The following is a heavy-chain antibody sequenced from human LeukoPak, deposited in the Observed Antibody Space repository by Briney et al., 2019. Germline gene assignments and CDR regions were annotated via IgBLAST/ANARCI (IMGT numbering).Heavy chain of an antibody. D-gene: IGHD5-24*01. V-gene: IGHV3-9*01. CDR1: GFTFDDYG. CDR3: AKATTMATNFYYYYGMDV. CDR2: INWNGGRR. J-gene: IGHJ6*04. Sequence: GGSLRLSCAASGFTFDDYGMHWVRQAPGKGLEWVSGINWNGGRRDYADSVKGRFTISRDNAKNSLFLQMNSLRAEDTALYFCAKATTMATNFYYYYGMDVGGEGTTVTVSS.